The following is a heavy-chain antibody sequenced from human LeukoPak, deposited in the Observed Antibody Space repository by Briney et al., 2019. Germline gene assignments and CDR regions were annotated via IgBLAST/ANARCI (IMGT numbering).Heavy chain of an antibody. CDR2: IYYSGST. J-gene: IGHJ5*02. Sequence: SETLSLTCTISVYSINTYYWSWIRQPPGKGLEWIGYIYYSGSTKYNPSLQSRVTISLDTSKKQLSLKLNSVTAADTAVYYCARSEGVYYGSGSSGSYYPHWFDPWGQGILVTVSS. CDR1: VYSINTYY. V-gene: IGHV4-59*01. D-gene: IGHD3-10*01. CDR3: ARSEGVYYGSGSSGSYYPHWFDP.